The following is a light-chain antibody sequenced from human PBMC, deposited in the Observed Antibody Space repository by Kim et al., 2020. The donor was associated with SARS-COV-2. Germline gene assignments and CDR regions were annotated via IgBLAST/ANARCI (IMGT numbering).Light chain of an antibody. J-gene: IGLJ2*01. Sequence: GQSITISCTGTSSDVGGYHYVSWYQLHPGKVPKLMIYDVSERPSGVSIRFSGSKSGNTASLTISGLQAEDEADYYCSSYTSSSTLVFGGGTQLTVL. CDR3: SSYTSSSTLV. CDR2: DVS. CDR1: SSDVGGYHY. V-gene: IGLV2-14*04.